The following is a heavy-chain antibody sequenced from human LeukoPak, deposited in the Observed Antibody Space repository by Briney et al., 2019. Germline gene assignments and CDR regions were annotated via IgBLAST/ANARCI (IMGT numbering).Heavy chain of an antibody. J-gene: IGHJ4*02. CDR1: GGTFSSYA. V-gene: IGHV1-8*03. Sequence: ASVKVSCKASGGTFSSYAISWVRQATGQGLEWMGWMNPNSGNTGYAQKFQGRVTITRNTSISTAYMELSSLRSEDTAVYYCARIRRIYGSGSDQGYWGQGTLVTVSS. CDR2: MNPNSGNT. D-gene: IGHD3-10*01. CDR3: ARIRRIYGSGSDQGY.